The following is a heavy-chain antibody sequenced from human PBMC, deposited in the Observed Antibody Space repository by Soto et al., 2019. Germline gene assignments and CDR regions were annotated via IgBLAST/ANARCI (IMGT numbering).Heavy chain of an antibody. CDR1: GGSFSGYY. D-gene: IGHD3-22*01. J-gene: IGHJ4*02. CDR2: INHSGST. V-gene: IGHV4-34*01. Sequence: SETLSLTCAVYGGSFSGYYWSWIRQPPGKGLEWIGEINHSGSTNYNPSLKSRVTISVDTSKNQFSLKLSSVTAADTAVYYCARTLGDSSGYYADYWGQGTLVTVSS. CDR3: ARTLGDSSGYYADY.